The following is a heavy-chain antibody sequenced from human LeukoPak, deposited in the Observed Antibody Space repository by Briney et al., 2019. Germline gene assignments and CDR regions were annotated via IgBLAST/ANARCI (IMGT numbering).Heavy chain of an antibody. V-gene: IGHV3-23*01. J-gene: IGHJ4*02. CDR1: GFTFSSYA. CDR3: ARDTLSIAAAGYSDY. CDR2: ISGSGGST. Sequence: GGSLRLSCAASGFTFSSYAMHWVRQAPGKGLEWVSAISGSGGSTYYADSVKGRFTISRDNSKNTLYLQMNSLRAEDTAVYYCARDTLSIAAAGYSDYWGQGTLVTVSS. D-gene: IGHD6-13*01.